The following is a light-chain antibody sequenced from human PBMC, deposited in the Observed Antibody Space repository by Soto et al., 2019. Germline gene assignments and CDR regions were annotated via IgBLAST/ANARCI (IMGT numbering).Light chain of an antibody. Sequence: EVVLTQSPVPLSLSPGERATLSCRASQSFRGLLAWYQQTPVQAPRLLIYDAYNRATGIPPRFRGSGSGTDFTLTISSLEPEDSAVSYCQQRHMWPITFGQGTRLEIK. CDR1: QSFRGL. V-gene: IGKV3-11*01. CDR2: DAY. J-gene: IGKJ5*01. CDR3: QQRHMWPIT.